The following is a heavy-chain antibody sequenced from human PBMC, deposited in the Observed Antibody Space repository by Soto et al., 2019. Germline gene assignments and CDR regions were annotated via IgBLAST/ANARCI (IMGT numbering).Heavy chain of an antibody. D-gene: IGHD6-6*01. V-gene: IGHV1-46*01. J-gene: IGHJ6*02. Sequence: ASVKVSCKASGYTFTSYYMHWVRQAPGQGLEWMGLINPSGGSTSYAQKFQGRVTMTRDTSTSTVYMELSSLRSEDTAVYYCARDHNRAARDYYYYGMDVWGQGTTVTVSS. CDR3: ARDHNRAARDYYYYGMDV. CDR2: INPSGGST. CDR1: GYTFTSYY.